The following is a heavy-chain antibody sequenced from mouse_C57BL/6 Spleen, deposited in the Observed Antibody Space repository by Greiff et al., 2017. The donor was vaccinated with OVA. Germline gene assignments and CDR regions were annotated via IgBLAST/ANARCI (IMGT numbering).Heavy chain of an antibody. V-gene: IGHV1-64*01. D-gene: IGHD2-3*01. Sequence: QVQLQQPGAELVKPGASVKLSCKASGYTFTSYWMHWVKQKPGQGLEWIGMIHPNSGSTNYNEKFKSKATLTVDKSSSTAYMQLSSLTSEDSAVYYCARENGDDGYFDYWGQGTTLTVAS. J-gene: IGHJ2*01. CDR3: ARENGDDGYFDY. CDR2: IHPNSGST. CDR1: GYTFTSYW.